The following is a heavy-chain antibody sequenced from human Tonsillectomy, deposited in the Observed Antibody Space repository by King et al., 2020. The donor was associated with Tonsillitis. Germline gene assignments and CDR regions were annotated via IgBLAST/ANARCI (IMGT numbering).Heavy chain of an antibody. CDR2: IYHSGST. Sequence: VQLQESGPGLVKPSETLSLTCTVSGYSLSSGYYWGWIRQPPGKGLEWIGSIYHSGSTYYNPSLKSRLTISVDMSKNQFSLKLSSVTAADTAVYYCARGGGDSSGYYYGRTLYYFDYWGQGTLVTVSS. CDR3: ARGGGDSSGYYYGRTLYYFDY. CDR1: GYSLSSGYY. D-gene: IGHD3-22*01. J-gene: IGHJ4*02. V-gene: IGHV4-38-2*02.